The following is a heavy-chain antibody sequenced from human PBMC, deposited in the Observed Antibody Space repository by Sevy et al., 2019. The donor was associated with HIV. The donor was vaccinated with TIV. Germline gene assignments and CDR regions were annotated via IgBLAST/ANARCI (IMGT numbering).Heavy chain of an antibody. J-gene: IGHJ5*01. Sequence: SETLSLTFTVSGGSIINSAYYWGWIRQPPGKGLEWIGNIYYIGNTYYKPSLKSRVTISVDTSKNHFSLKLTSVTAADTAVYYCARWTMGITMIQGEFDSWGQGTLVTVSS. CDR2: IYYIGNT. V-gene: IGHV4-39*02. D-gene: IGHD3-10*01. CDR1: GGSIINSAYY. CDR3: ARWTMGITMIQGEFDS.